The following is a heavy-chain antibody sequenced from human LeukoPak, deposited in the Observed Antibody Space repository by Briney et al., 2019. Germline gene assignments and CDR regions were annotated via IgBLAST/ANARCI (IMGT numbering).Heavy chain of an antibody. CDR1: GGTFSSYA. D-gene: IGHD3-10*01. CDR2: ISAYNGNT. J-gene: IGHJ5*02. CDR3: ARALMVRGVRFDP. V-gene: IGHV1-18*01. Sequence: ASVKVSCKASGGTFSSYAISWVRQAPGQGLEWMGWISAYNGNTNYAQKLQGRVTMTRNTSISTAYMELSSLRSEDTAVYYCARALMVRGVRFDPWGQGTLVTVSS.